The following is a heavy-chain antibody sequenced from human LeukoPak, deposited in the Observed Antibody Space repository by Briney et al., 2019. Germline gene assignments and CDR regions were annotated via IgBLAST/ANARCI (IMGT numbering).Heavy chain of an antibody. V-gene: IGHV4-39*07. D-gene: IGHD3-22*01. Sequence: SETLSLTCTVSGGSISSYYWGWIRQPPGKGLEWIGSIYYSGSTYYNPSLKSRVTISVDTSKNQFSLKLSSVTAADTAVYYCARVVKGRYYYYYMDVWGKGTTVTVSS. CDR1: GGSISSYY. J-gene: IGHJ6*03. CDR3: ARVVKGRYYYYYMDV. CDR2: IYYSGST.